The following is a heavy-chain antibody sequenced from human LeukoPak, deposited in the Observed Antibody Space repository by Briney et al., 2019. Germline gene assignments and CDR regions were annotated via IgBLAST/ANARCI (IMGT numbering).Heavy chain of an antibody. CDR2: INHSGST. CDR1: GESFSGYY. CDR3: ARDLKLAVTGTRGTAVDP. V-gene: IGHV4-34*01. D-gene: IGHD6-19*01. Sequence: SETLSLTCAVYGESFSGYYWSWIRQPPGKGLEWIGEINHSGSTNYNSSLKSRVTISVDTSKNQFSLKLSSVTAADTAVYYCARDLKLAVTGTRGTAVDPWGQGTLVTVSS. J-gene: IGHJ5*02.